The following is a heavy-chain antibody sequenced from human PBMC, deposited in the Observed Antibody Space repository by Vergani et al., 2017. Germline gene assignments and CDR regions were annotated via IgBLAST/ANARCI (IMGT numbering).Heavy chain of an antibody. D-gene: IGHD3-3*01. V-gene: IGHV4-39*01. CDR3: ARARKFRFGVVWENWFDP. Sequence: QVQLQESGPGLVKPSETLSLTCTVSGDSVISTDYHWGWIRQPPGKGLEWIGSMDYSGSTSYNPSLESRISISFETPKNQFSLRLTSVTAADTAVYYCARARKFRFGVVWENWFDPWGQGTLVTVSS. CDR2: MDYSGST. J-gene: IGHJ5*02. CDR1: GDSVISTDYH.